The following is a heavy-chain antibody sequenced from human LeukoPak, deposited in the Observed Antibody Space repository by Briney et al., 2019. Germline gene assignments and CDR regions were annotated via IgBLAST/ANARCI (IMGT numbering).Heavy chain of an antibody. CDR2: ISYDGNNK. Sequence: GGSLRLSCAASGFTFSSYAMHWVRQAPGKGLEWVAVISYDGNNKYYADSVKGRFTISRDNSKNTLYLQMNSLRAEDTAVYYCAASWVDYYDSSGYPQWWGQGTLVTVSS. CDR3: AASWVDYYDSSGYPQW. V-gene: IGHV3-30-3*01. D-gene: IGHD3-22*01. CDR1: GFTFSSYA. J-gene: IGHJ4*02.